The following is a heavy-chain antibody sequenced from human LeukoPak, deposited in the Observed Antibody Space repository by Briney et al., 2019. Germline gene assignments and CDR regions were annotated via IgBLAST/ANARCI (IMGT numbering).Heavy chain of an antibody. D-gene: IGHD2-2*01. Sequence: PGGSLRLSCAASGFTFSTYEMNWVRQAPGKGLEWVSFISSSGSTTVYADSVKGRFTISRDNARNSLFLQMNSLRAEDTAVYYCARGYCDSTSCHEEGFDFWGQGTLVTVSS. CDR3: ARGYCDSTSCHEEGFDF. CDR2: ISSSGSTT. J-gene: IGHJ4*02. CDR1: GFTFSTYE. V-gene: IGHV3-48*03.